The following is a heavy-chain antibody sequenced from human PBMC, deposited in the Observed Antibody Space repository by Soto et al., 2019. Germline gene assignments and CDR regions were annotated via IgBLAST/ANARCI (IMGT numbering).Heavy chain of an antibody. CDR2: INPSGGST. D-gene: IGHD1-26*01. J-gene: IGHJ3*02. V-gene: IGHV1-46*01. CDR1: GYTFTSYY. CDR3: ARDGVGAKGFDI. Sequence: QVQLVQSGAEVKKPGASVKVSRKASGYTFTSYYMHWVRQAPGQGLEWMGIINPSGGSTSYAQKFQGRVTMTRDTSTSTVYMELSSLRSEDTAVYYCARDGVGAKGFDIWGQGTMVTVSS.